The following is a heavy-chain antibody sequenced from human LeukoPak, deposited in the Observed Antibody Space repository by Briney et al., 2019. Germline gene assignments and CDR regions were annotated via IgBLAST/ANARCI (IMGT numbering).Heavy chain of an antibody. CDR3: ARSSEIRYFDWLLFRRYNWFDP. D-gene: IGHD3-9*01. V-gene: IGHV1-18*01. CDR2: ISAYNGNT. J-gene: IGHJ5*02. Sequence: ASVKVSCKASGYTFTSYGISWVRQAPGQGLEWMGWISAYNGNTNYAQKLQGRVTMTTDTSTSTAYMELRSLRSDDTAVYYCARSSEIRYFDWLLFRRYNWFDPWGQGTLVTVSS. CDR1: GYTFTSYG.